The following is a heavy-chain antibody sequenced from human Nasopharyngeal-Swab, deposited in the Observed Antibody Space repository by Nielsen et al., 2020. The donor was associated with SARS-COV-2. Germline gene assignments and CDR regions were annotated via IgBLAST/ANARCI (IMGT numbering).Heavy chain of an antibody. CDR3: AKDLRVYGSGSLDY. J-gene: IGHJ4*02. Sequence: ASVKVSCKTSGDTFTDYYIHWVRQAPGEGLEWVGWININSDETVYAQKFNDRVTMTRDTSINTAYMELTSLRSDDTAVYYCAKDLRVYGSGSLDYWGQGTLVTVFS. D-gene: IGHD3-10*01. V-gene: IGHV1-2*02. CDR2: ININSDET. CDR1: GDTFTDYY.